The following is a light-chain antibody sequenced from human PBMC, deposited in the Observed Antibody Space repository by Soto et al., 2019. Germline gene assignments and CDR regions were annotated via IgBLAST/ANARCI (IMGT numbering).Light chain of an antibody. CDR1: SSSIGSNS. Sequence: QAVVTQPPSASGTPGQRVTISCSGSSSSIGSNSVSWYRQLPGTAPKLLIYSNDRRPSGVPDRFSGAKSGTSASLAISGLQSEDGADYYCAAWHDSLNGVLFGGGTKVTVL. V-gene: IGLV1-44*01. CDR3: AAWHDSLNGVL. J-gene: IGLJ2*01. CDR2: SND.